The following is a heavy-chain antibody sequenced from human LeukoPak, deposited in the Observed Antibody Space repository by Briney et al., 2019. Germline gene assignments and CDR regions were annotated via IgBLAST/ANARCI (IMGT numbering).Heavy chain of an antibody. CDR1: GFTFSSYA. CDR2: ISGSGVST. CDR3: ARSRVWYGSGSYSDY. D-gene: IGHD3-10*01. J-gene: IGHJ4*02. V-gene: IGHV3-23*01. Sequence: GGSLRLSCAASGFTFSSYAMSWVRQAPGKGLEWVSAISGSGVSTYYVDSVKGRFTISRDNSKNTLYLQMNSLRAEDTAIYYCARSRVWYGSGSYSDYWGQGTLVTVPS.